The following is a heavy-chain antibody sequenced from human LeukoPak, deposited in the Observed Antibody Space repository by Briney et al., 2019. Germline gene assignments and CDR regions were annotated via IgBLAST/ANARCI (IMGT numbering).Heavy chain of an antibody. Sequence: PGGSLTLSCAASGFTFSSYTMNWVRQAPGEGLEWGSSISTSSNYIYYADSVKGRFTISRDNAKNSLYLQMNSLRAADTAVYYCAQNFYDSSGLYFDYWGQGTLVTVSS. J-gene: IGHJ4*02. CDR2: ISTSSNYI. CDR3: AQNFYDSSGLYFDY. D-gene: IGHD3-22*01. V-gene: IGHV3-21*01. CDR1: GFTFSSYT.